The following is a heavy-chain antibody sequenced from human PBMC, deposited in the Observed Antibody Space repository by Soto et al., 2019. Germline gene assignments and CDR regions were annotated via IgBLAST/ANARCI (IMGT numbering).Heavy chain of an antibody. Sequence: PGGSLRLSCAASGFTFSNAWMNWVRQAPGKGLEWVGRIKSKTDGGTTDYAAPVKGRFTISRDDSKNTLYLQMNSLKTEDTAVYYCTTAPSTGTTWYYYYGMDVWGQGTTVTVSS. CDR2: IKSKTDGGTT. V-gene: IGHV3-15*07. J-gene: IGHJ6*02. CDR1: GFTFSNAW. CDR3: TTAPSTGTTWYYYYGMDV. D-gene: IGHD1-7*01.